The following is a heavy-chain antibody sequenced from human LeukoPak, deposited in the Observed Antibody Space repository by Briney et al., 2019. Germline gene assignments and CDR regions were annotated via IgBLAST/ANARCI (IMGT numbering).Heavy chain of an antibody. CDR3: ARAHDSGSRYNWFDP. Sequence: SETLSLTCTVSGGSISSYYWSWIRQPPGKGPEWIGCIYYGGSTNYNPSLKSRVIISIDTSKNQFSLKLSSVTAADTAVCYCARAHDSGSRYNWFDPWGQGTLVTVSS. D-gene: IGHD3-10*01. CDR1: GGSISSYY. V-gene: IGHV4-59*01. J-gene: IGHJ5*02. CDR2: IYYGGST.